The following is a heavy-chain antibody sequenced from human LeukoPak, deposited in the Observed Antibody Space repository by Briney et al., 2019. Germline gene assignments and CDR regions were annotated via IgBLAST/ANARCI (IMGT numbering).Heavy chain of an antibody. Sequence: ASVKVSCKASGYTFTGYYIHWVRQAPGQGLEWMGWINPNSGGTNYAQKFQGRVTMTRDTSISTGYMDLSGLRSDDTAVYYCAREVAVAGTEFDYWGQGTLVTVSS. CDR1: GYTFTGYY. CDR2: INPNSGGT. J-gene: IGHJ4*02. V-gene: IGHV1-2*02. CDR3: AREVAVAGTEFDY. D-gene: IGHD6-19*01.